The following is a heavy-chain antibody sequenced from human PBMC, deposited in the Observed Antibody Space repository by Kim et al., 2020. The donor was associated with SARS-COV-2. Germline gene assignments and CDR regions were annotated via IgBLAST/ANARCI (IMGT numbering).Heavy chain of an antibody. J-gene: IGHJ3*02. CDR1: GFTFSNYA. V-gene: IGHV3-23*01. D-gene: IGHD3-9*01. Sequence: GGSLRLSCAASGFTFSNYAMSWVRQTPGKGLEWVSGIRGGGANPEYADSVKGRFTISRDNSQNTLYLQMNSLRGDDTALYFCARCQSSDDTGAFD. CDR3: ARCQSSDDTGAFD. CDR2: IRGGGANP.